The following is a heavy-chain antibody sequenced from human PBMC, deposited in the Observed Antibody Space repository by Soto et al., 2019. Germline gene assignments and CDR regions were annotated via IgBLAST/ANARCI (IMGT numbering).Heavy chain of an antibody. CDR1: GFTFSSYG. Sequence: QVQLVESGGGVVQPGRSLRLSCAASGFTFSSYGMHWVRQAPGKGLEWVAVIWYDGSNKYYADSVKGRFTISRDNSKNTLYLQMNSLRAEDTAGYYCARDLWQQLVNWFDPWGQGTLVTVSS. CDR3: ARDLWQQLVNWFDP. J-gene: IGHJ5*02. V-gene: IGHV3-33*01. CDR2: IWYDGSNK. D-gene: IGHD6-13*01.